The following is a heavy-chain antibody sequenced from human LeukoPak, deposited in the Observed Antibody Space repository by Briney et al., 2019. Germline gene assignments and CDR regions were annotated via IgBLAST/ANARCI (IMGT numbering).Heavy chain of an antibody. CDR1: GGSISSGDFF. Sequence: PSQTLSLTCTVSGGSISSGDFFWSWIRQPPGKGLEWIGHIHYTGSTYSNPPLMSRVTISVDTSKNQFSLKLNSVTAADTAVYYCARDTRYCGGGSCYPDAFDIWGQGTMVTVSS. CDR2: IHYTGST. D-gene: IGHD2-15*01. V-gene: IGHV4-30-4*01. CDR3: ARDTRYCGGGSCYPDAFDI. J-gene: IGHJ3*02.